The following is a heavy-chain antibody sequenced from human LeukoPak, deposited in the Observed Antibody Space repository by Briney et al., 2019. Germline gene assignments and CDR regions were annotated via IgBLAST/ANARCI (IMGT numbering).Heavy chain of an antibody. D-gene: IGHD3-10*01. Sequence: SGTLSLTCAVSGGSISSSNWWSWVRQPPGKGLEWIGEINHSGSTNYNPSLKSRVTISVDTSKNQFSLKLSSVTAADTAVYYCVMSRGDYYYYYMDVWGKGTTVTVSS. CDR1: GGSISSSNW. CDR3: VMSRGDYYYYYMDV. V-gene: IGHV4-4*02. J-gene: IGHJ6*03. CDR2: INHSGST.